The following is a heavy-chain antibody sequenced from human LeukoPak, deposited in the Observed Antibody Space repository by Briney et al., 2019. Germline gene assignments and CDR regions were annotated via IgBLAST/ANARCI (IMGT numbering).Heavy chain of an antibody. D-gene: IGHD6-19*01. CDR2: IYYSGST. V-gene: IGHV4-39*07. J-gene: IGHJ6*03. CDR1: GYSISSSSYY. Sequence: PSETLSLTCTVSGYSISSSSYYWGWIRQPPGKGLEWIGSIYYSGSTYYNPSLKSRVTISVDTSKNQFSLKLSSVTAADTAVYYCARALSSGWLGYYYYYMDVWGKGTTVTVSS. CDR3: ARALSSGWLGYYYYYMDV.